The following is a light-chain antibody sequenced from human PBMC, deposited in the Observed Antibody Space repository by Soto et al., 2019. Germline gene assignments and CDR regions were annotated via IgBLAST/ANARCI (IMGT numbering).Light chain of an antibody. CDR2: DAS. Sequence: DIQMTQSPSTLSASVGDRVTMTCRASQSISKWLAWYQQKPGTAPKLLIYDASNLESGVPSRFSGSGSGTDFTLTISRLQPEDFATYYCQNADSFPLITVGQGTRLEIK. J-gene: IGKJ5*01. CDR3: QNADSFPLIT. V-gene: IGKV1-5*01. CDR1: QSISKW.